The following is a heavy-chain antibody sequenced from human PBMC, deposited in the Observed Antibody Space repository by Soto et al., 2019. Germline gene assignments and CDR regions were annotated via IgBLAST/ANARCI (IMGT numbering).Heavy chain of an antibody. CDR2: ISYDGSNK. V-gene: IGHV3-30*18. CDR3: AKIMVAASAQRLVAYDS. J-gene: IGHJ4*02. Sequence: PGGSLRLSCAASGFTFSSYGMHWVRQAPGKGLEWVAVISYDGSNKYYADSVKGRFTISRDNSKNTLYLQMNSLRAEDTAVYYCAKIMVAASAQRLVAYDSWGQGPLVTVS. CDR1: GFTFSSYG. D-gene: IGHD6-13*01.